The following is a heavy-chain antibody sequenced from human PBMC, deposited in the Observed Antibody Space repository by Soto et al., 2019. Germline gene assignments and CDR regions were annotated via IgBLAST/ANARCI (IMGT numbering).Heavy chain of an antibody. CDR3: TRGGYGDYVFDS. D-gene: IGHD4-17*01. Sequence: GGSLRLSCAASGFTFSSYAMSWVRQAPGKGLEWVSTINGLGDSTYYADSVKGRFTISRDISKNTLYLQMSSVRAEDTAIYYCTRGGYGDYVFDSWGQGTLVTVSS. CDR2: INGLGDST. CDR1: GFTFSSYA. V-gene: IGHV3-23*01. J-gene: IGHJ4*02.